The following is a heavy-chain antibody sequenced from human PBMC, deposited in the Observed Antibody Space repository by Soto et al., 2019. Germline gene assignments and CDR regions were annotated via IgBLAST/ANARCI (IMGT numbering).Heavy chain of an antibody. CDR2: IRWDGTNT. Sequence: GGSLILSCAYAGFGFLDYVMYLVLQRPGNGLEWVSLIRWDGTNTYYADSVKGRFTISRDNGKNSLYLQMNILRLEDTALYYCAKDTGYSYGSMDDWGQGT. J-gene: IGHJ6*02. CDR3: AKDTGYSYGSMDD. CDR1: GFGFLDYV. V-gene: IGHV3-43*01. D-gene: IGHD5-18*01.